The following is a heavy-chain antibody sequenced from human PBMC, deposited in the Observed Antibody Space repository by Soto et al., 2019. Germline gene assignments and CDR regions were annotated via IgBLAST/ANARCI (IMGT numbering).Heavy chain of an antibody. CDR3: VRDWESTTQTWGFGDS. Sequence: QVQLVQSGAEVQKPGSSVKVSCKASGGTFSSYTITWVRQAPGQGLEWLGRIIPIFGVTNYAQKFQDRVTITADSSTTTAYMELSRLRSEDTAVYYCVRDWESTTQTWGFGDSWGQGTLVTVSS. V-gene: IGHV1-69*08. CDR1: GGTFSSYT. D-gene: IGHD1-1*01. J-gene: IGHJ4*02. CDR2: IIPIFGVT.